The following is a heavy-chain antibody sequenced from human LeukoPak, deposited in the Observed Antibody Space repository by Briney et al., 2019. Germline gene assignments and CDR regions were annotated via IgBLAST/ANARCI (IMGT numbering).Heavy chain of an antibody. V-gene: IGHV3-30-3*01. CDR3: AAVEMATIGGAFDY. Sequence: GGSLRLSCAASGFTFSSYAMHWVRQAPGKGLEWVAVISYDGSSKYYADSVKGRFTISRDNSKNTLYLQMNSLRAEDTAVYYCAAVEMATIGGAFDYWGQGTLVTVSS. CDR2: ISYDGSSK. J-gene: IGHJ4*02. D-gene: IGHD5-12*01. CDR1: GFTFSSYA.